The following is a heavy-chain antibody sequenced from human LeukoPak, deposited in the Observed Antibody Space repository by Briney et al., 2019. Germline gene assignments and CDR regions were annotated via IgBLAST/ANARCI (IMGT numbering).Heavy chain of an antibody. CDR2: INAGNGNT. CDR3: AREGRGFYPYYFDY. V-gene: IGHV1-3*01. D-gene: IGHD3-3*01. Sequence: ASVKVSCKASGYIFSSYAMHWVRQAPGQRLECMEWINAGNGNTKYSQKFQGRVTITRDTSASTAYMELSSLRSEDTAVYYCAREGRGFYPYYFDYWGQGTLVTVSS. J-gene: IGHJ4*02. CDR1: GYIFSSYA.